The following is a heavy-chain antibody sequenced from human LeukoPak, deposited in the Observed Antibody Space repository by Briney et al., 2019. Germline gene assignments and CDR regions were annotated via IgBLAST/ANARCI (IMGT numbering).Heavy chain of an antibody. J-gene: IGHJ3*02. D-gene: IGHD3-3*01. CDR3: ARDQFPFGVVIDDAFDI. CDR1: GFTFSSYW. V-gene: IGHV3-7*01. Sequence: GGSLGLSCAASGFTFSSYWMSWVRQAPGKGLEWVANIKQDGSEKYYVDSVKGRFTISRDNAKNSLYLQMNSLRAEDTAVYYCARDQFPFGVVIDDAFDIWGQGTMVTVSS. CDR2: IKQDGSEK.